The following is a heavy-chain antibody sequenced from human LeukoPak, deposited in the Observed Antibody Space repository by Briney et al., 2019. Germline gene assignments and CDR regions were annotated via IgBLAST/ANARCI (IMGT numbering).Heavy chain of an antibody. Sequence: ASVKVSCKASGYTFTKYDINWVRQATGQGLEWMGWINPNSGNTGYAQEFQGRVTITRDASTTTAYMELSSLRAEDTAVYYCARINLGSDNFDYWGQGTLVTVSS. V-gene: IGHV1-8*03. CDR1: GYTFTKYD. J-gene: IGHJ4*02. D-gene: IGHD3-10*01. CDR3: ARINLGSDNFDY. CDR2: INPNSGNT.